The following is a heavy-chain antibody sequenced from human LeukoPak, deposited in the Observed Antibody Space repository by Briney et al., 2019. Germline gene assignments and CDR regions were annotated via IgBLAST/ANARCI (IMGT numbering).Heavy chain of an antibody. CDR1: GFXFSSYA. J-gene: IGHJ6*02. CDR2: ISGSGGST. Sequence: GGSLRLSCAASGFXFSSYAISWVRQAPGKGREWVSAISGSGGSTYYADSVKGRFTISRDNSKNTLYLQMNSLRAEDTAVYYCAKGGYPGYCSSTSCYGDYYYYGMDVWGQGTTVTVSS. V-gene: IGHV3-23*01. D-gene: IGHD2-2*01. CDR3: AKGGYPGYCSSTSCYGDYYYYGMDV.